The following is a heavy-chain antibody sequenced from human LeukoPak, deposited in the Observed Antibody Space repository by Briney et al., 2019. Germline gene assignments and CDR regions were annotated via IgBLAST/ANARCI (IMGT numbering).Heavy chain of an antibody. D-gene: IGHD6-13*01. CDR3: ARHSVIAAALGAFDI. CDR1: GYSFTSYW. J-gene: IGHJ3*02. CDR2: IYPGDSDT. V-gene: IGHV5-51*01. Sequence: PGESLKISCKGSGYSFTSYWIGWVRQMPGKGLEWMGIIYPGDSDTRYSPSFQGRVAISADKSISTAYLQWSSLKASDTAMYYCARHSVIAAALGAFDIWGQGTMVTVSS.